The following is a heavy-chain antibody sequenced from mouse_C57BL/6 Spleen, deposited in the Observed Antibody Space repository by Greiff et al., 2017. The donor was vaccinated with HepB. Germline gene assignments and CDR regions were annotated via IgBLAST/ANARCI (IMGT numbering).Heavy chain of an antibody. CDR2: IYPGDGDT. J-gene: IGHJ2*01. CDR3: ARSHFY. Sequence: VQLQQSGPELVKPGASVKISCKASGYAFSSSWMNWVKQRPGKGLEWIGRIYPGDGDTNYNGKFKGKATLTADKSSSTAYMQLSRLTSEDSAVYFCARSHFYWGQGTTLTVSS. V-gene: IGHV1-82*01. CDR1: GYAFSSSW.